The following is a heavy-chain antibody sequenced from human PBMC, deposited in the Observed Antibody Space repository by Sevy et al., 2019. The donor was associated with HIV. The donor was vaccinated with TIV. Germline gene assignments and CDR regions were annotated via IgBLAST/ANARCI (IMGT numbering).Heavy chain of an antibody. Sequence: GGSLRLSCTASGFSFSDYYMSWIRQAPGKGLEWISYISTSSGFTDYEDSVKGRFTISRDNPKNSLYLQMNSLGAEDTAVYFCARVRYNYGQKYFDYWGQGTLVTVSS. CDR3: ARVRYNYGQKYFDY. J-gene: IGHJ4*02. V-gene: IGHV3-11*06. CDR2: ISTSSGFT. D-gene: IGHD5-18*01. CDR1: GFSFSDYY.